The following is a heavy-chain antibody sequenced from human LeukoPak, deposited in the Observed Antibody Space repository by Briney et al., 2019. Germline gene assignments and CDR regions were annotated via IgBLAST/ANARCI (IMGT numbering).Heavy chain of an antibody. CDR2: ISAGNGNT. CDR3: ARGPGGDYAPFDY. Sequence: ASVKVSCKASGYTFTSYAIHWVRQAPGQSLEWMGRISAGNGNTEYSQKFQGRVTITRDTSASTAYMEVSSLRSEDTAVYYCARGPGGDYAPFDYWGQGTLVTVSS. CDR1: GYTFTSYA. D-gene: IGHD4-17*01. J-gene: IGHJ4*02. V-gene: IGHV1-3*01.